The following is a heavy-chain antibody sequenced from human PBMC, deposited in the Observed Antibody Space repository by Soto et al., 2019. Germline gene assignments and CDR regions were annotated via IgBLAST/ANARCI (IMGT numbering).Heavy chain of an antibody. CDR1: GYIFTAYG. V-gene: IGHV1-18*01. Sequence: QVQLVQSGAEVKEPGASVKVSCKASGYIFTAYGISWVRQAPGQGLDWMGYIGAYNDNANYAQNFQGRVTMTMDTSTTTAYMELRSLRSDDTAVYYCARDYFSDYVFDYWGQGTLVTVSS. CDR3: ARDYFSDYVFDY. J-gene: IGHJ4*02. CDR2: IGAYNDNA. D-gene: IGHD4-17*01.